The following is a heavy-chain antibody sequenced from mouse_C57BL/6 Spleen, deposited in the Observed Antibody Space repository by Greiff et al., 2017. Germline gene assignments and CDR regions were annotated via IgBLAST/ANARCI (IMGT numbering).Heavy chain of an antibody. V-gene: IGHV1-76*01. D-gene: IGHD1-1*01. CDR2: IYPGSGNT. CDR3: ARGITTVVATEDYFDY. CDR1: GYTFTDYY. Sequence: VQLQQSGAELVRPGASVKLSCKASGYTFTDYYINWVKQRPGQGLEWIARIYPGSGNTYYNEKFKGKATLTAEKSSSTAYMQLSSLTSEDSAVYFCARGITTVVATEDYFDYWGQGTTLTVSS. J-gene: IGHJ2*01.